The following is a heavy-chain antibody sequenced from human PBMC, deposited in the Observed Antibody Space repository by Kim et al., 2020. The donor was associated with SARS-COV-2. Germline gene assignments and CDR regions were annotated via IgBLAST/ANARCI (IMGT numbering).Heavy chain of an antibody. V-gene: IGHV1-24*01. J-gene: IGHJ4*02. D-gene: IGHD1-7*01. Sequence: AQKFQGRVTMTEDTSTDTAYMELSSLRSEDTAVYYCATGSYNWNYSPFDYWGQGTLVTVSS. CDR3: ATGSYNWNYSPFDY.